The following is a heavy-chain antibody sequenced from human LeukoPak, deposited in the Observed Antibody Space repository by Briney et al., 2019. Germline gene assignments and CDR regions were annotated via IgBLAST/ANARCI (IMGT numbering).Heavy chain of an antibody. CDR3: AKDSSPYYDSSGYSNWFDP. Sequence: GGSLRLSCAVSGFTFDDYAMHWVRQAPGKGLEWVSGISWNSGSIGYADSVKGRFTISRDNAKNSLYLQMNSLRAEDTALYYCAKDSSPYYDSSGYSNWFDPWGQGTLVTVSS. CDR1: GFTFDDYA. V-gene: IGHV3-9*01. D-gene: IGHD3-22*01. CDR2: ISWNSGSI. J-gene: IGHJ5*02.